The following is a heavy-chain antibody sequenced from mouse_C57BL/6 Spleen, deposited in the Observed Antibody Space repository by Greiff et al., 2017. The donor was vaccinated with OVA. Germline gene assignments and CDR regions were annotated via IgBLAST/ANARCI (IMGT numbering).Heavy chain of an antibody. D-gene: IGHD1-1*01. J-gene: IGHJ4*01. CDR2: IDPETGGT. CDR1: GYTFTDYE. CDR3: TRMPPYDGSSYYAMDY. V-gene: IGHV1-15*01. Sequence: QVQLQQSGAELVRPGASVTLSCKASGYTFTDYEMHWVKQTPVHGLEWIGAIDPETGGTAYNQKFKGKAILTADKSSSTAYMELRSLTSEDSAVYYCTRMPPYDGSSYYAMDYWGQGTSVTVSS.